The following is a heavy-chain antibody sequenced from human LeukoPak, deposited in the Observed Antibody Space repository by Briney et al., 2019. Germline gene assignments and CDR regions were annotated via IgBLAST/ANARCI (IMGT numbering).Heavy chain of an antibody. D-gene: IGHD3-16*01. Sequence: GGSLRLSCAASGFTFSSYSMNWVRQAPGKGLEWVSYISSSSSTIYYADSVKGRFTISRDNAKNTLYLQMSSLRAEDTAVYYCARDFLHLGGWGQGTMVTVSS. CDR3: ARDFLHLGG. CDR1: GFTFSSYS. J-gene: IGHJ3*01. V-gene: IGHV3-48*01. CDR2: ISSSSSTI.